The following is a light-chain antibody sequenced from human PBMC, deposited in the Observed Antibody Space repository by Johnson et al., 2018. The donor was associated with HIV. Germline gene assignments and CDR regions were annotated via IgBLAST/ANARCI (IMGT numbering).Light chain of an antibody. CDR1: YSNIGNNY. V-gene: IGLV1-51*02. J-gene: IGLJ1*01. Sequence: QSVLTQSPSVSAAPGQKVTISCSGTYSNIGNNYVSWYQQLPGTAPKLLIYKNDKRPSGIPDRFSGSKSGTSATLGITGLQTGAEADYYCGTWDSSLSAYYVFGTGTKVTVL. CDR2: KND. CDR3: GTWDSSLSAYYV.